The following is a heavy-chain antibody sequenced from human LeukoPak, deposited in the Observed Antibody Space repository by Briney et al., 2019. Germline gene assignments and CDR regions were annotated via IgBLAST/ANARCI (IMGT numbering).Heavy chain of an antibody. CDR1: GFTFSSYG. Sequence: GRSLRLSCAASGFTFSSYGMHWVRQPPGKGLEWVAVVSYDGSNKYYADSVKGRFTISRDNSKNTLYLQMNGLRAEDTAVYYCAKSNGGIVVVPAAAYRHWGQGTLVTVSS. V-gene: IGHV3-30*18. CDR2: VSYDGSNK. J-gene: IGHJ4*02. CDR3: AKSNGGIVVVPAAAYRH. D-gene: IGHD2-2*01.